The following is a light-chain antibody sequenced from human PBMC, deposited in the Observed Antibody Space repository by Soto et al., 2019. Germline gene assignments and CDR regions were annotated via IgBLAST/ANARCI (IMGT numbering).Light chain of an antibody. CDR2: GAS. Sequence: EIVLTQYPGTLSLSPRERTTLSCRASQSVSSTYLAWYQHKLGQAPRLVIYGASSKASGIPDRFSGSGSGTDFTLTISRLEPEDFAVYYCQQYGSSPRSFGQGTKVEVK. CDR3: QQYGSSPRS. J-gene: IGKJ1*01. CDR1: QSVSSTY. V-gene: IGKV3-20*01.